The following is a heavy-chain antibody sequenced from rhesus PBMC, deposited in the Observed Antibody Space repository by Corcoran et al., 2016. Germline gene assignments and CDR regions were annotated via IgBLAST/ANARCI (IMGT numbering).Heavy chain of an antibody. J-gene: IGHJ4*01. Sequence: QVQLQESGPGLVKPSETLSLTCAVSGGSININYWSWLRQSPGKGLEWIAHILGGSRGTSHNPSRKSRVTISTDTSKNQFSLKLTSVTAADTALYYCARYTMTAMDYWGQGVLVIVSS. D-gene: IGHD2-27*01. CDR2: ILGGSRGT. CDR3: ARYTMTAMDY. CDR1: GGSININY. V-gene: IGHV4-147*01.